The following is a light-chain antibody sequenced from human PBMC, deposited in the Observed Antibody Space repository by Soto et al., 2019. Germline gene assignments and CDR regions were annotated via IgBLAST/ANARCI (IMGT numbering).Light chain of an antibody. Sequence: QSVLTQSPSASASLGASVKLTCTLSSGHSNYAIAWHQQQPEKGPRYLMKVNSGGSLIKGDGIPDRFSGSSSGAERYLFISSLQSEDEADYYCQTWGTGSAIVVFGGGTQLTVL. CDR3: QTWGTGSAIVV. CDR2: VNSGGSL. J-gene: IGLJ7*01. CDR1: SGHSNYA. V-gene: IGLV4-69*01.